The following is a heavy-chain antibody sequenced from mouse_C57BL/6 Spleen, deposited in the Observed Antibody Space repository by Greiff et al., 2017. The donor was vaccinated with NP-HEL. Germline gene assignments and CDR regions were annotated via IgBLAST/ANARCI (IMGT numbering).Heavy chain of an antibody. J-gene: IGHJ2*01. Sequence: EVQLQQSGPGLVKPSQSLSLTCSVTGYSITSGYYWNWIRQFPGNKLEWMGYISYDGSNNYNPSLKNRISITRDTSKNQFFLKLNSVTTEDTATYYCARHSNYGYYFDYWGQGTTLTVSS. CDR1: GYSITSGYY. D-gene: IGHD2-5*01. V-gene: IGHV3-6*01. CDR3: ARHSNYGYYFDY. CDR2: ISYDGSN.